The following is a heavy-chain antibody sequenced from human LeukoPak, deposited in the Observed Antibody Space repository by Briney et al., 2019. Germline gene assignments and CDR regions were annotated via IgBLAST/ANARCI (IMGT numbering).Heavy chain of an antibody. J-gene: IGHJ4*02. CDR3: ARGGWTRGAFDY. V-gene: IGHV3-48*03. D-gene: IGHD6-19*01. Sequence: EPGGSLRLSCAASGFTFRNYEMNWVRQAPGKGLEWISYTSSSGTIIYYADSVKGRFTISRDSARNSLYLQMNSLRAEDTAVYYCARGGWTRGAFDYWGQGTLVRVSS. CDR1: GFTFRNYE. CDR2: TSSSGTII.